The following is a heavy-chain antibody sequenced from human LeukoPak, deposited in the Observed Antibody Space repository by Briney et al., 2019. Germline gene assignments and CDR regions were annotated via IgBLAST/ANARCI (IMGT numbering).Heavy chain of an antibody. J-gene: IGHJ5*02. CDR1: GGSFSGYY. D-gene: IGHD6-6*01. Sequence: ETLSLTCAVYGGSFSGYYWSWIRQPPGKGLEWVSAISGSGGSTYYADSVKGRFTISRDNSKNTLYLQMNSLRAEDTAVYYCAKGYSSSFWFDPWGQGTLVTVSS. V-gene: IGHV3-23*01. CDR2: ISGSGGST. CDR3: AKGYSSSFWFDP.